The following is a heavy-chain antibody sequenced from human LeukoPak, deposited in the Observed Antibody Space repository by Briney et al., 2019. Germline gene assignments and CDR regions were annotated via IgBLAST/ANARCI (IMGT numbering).Heavy chain of an antibody. Sequence: GVSLRLSCAVSGFYFGNYAMSWVRQAPGKGPEWVSAISGSGGNTYYADSVKGRFTISRDNSKNTLYLQMRSLRAEDTALYYCAKPTGITGTTLPSPFDYWGQGTLVTVSS. CDR1: GFYFGNYA. CDR3: AKPTGITGTTLPSPFDY. V-gene: IGHV3-23*01. J-gene: IGHJ4*02. D-gene: IGHD1-20*01. CDR2: ISGSGGNT.